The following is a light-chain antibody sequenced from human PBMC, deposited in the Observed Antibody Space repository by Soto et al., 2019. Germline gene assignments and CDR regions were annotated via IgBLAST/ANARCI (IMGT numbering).Light chain of an antibody. J-gene: IGKJ5*01. CDR3: QQQHTRPSIT. CDR2: DAS. CDR1: QRVSSY. V-gene: IGKV3-11*01. Sequence: SLLTQSTATLSLSPGERATLSCSASQRVSSYLAWYQQKPGQAPRLLIYDASNRATGITARFSGSGSGTEFTLTISSLQSEDFAASYCQQQHTRPSITSAQRTRPEI.